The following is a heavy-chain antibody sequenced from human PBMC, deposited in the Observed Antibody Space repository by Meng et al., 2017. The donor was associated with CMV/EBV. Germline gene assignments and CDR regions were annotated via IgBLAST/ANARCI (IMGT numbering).Heavy chain of an antibody. V-gene: IGHV1-8*03. CDR1: GYIFTSYD. CDR3: ARDGAGHHLRIAARSTGGMDV. Sequence: ASVKVSCKASGYIFTSYDINWVRQATGQGLEWMGWMNPSSGNTGYAQKFQGRVTITRDTSISTAYMELSSLRSDDTAVYYCARDGAGHHLRIAARSTGGMDVWGQGTTVTVSS. J-gene: IGHJ6*02. D-gene: IGHD6-6*01. CDR2: MNPSSGNT.